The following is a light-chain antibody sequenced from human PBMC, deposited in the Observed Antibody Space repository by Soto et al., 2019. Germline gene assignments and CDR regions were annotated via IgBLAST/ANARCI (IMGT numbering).Light chain of an antibody. CDR2: AAS. CDR3: QQHNDWPLT. CDR1: QSVGSN. Sequence: EIVMTQSPATLSVSPGERATLSCRASQSVGSNLAWYQQKPGQAPRLLIYAASTRATAFPARFSGSGSGTEFTLTISSLQSEDFAIYYCQQHNDWPLTFGGGTKVEIK. J-gene: IGKJ4*01. V-gene: IGKV3-15*01.